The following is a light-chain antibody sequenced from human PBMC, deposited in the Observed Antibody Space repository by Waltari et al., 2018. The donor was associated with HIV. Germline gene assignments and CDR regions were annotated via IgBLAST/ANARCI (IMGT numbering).Light chain of an antibody. Sequence: QSALAQPASVSGSPGQSITISCTGSSNDVGGYNYVSCYQQHPGKAPRLMIYDVSTRPSGVSDRSSGSKSGDTASLTISGLQPEDEADYYCESYTSTSVWVFGGGTRLTVL. CDR3: ESYTSTSVWV. J-gene: IGLJ3*02. CDR2: DVS. CDR1: SNDVGGYNY. V-gene: IGLV2-14*03.